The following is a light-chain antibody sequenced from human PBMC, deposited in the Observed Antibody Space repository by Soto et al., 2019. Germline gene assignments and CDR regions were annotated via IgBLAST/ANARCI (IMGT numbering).Light chain of an antibody. V-gene: IGKV1-5*01. J-gene: IGKJ1*01. CDR2: DAS. CDR1: QSIGNW. CDR3: QQYGSSPET. Sequence: DVQLPQAPSTLSASVGDSSTSTGRASQSIGNWLAWYQQKPGKAPNLLIYDASTLENGVQSRFSGSGSGTDFTLTISRLEPEDFAVYYCQQYGSSPETCGQGTKVDIK.